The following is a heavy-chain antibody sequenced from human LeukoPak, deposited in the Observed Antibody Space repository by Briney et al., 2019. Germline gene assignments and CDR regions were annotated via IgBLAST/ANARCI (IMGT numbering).Heavy chain of an antibody. CDR3: ARGPGIAAAGKGGYYFDY. Sequence: GASVKVSCKASGYTFTSYDINWVRQATGQGLEWMGWMNPNSGNTGYAQKFQGRVTMTRNTSISTAHMELSSLRSEDTAVYYCARGPGIAAAGKGGYYFDYWGQGTLVTVSS. J-gene: IGHJ4*02. CDR1: GYTFTSYD. CDR2: MNPNSGNT. D-gene: IGHD6-13*01. V-gene: IGHV1-8*01.